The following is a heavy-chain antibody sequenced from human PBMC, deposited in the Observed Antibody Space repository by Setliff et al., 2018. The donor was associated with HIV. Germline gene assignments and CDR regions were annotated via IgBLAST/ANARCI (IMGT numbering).Heavy chain of an antibody. CDR1: GGSINIGSFY. CDR2: VYTRGNT. D-gene: IGHD6-19*01. Sequence: PSETLSLTCTVSGGSINIGSFYWSWIRQPAGKGPEWLGHVYTRGNTYYDPSLASRVAISLDRSKNQFSLKLDSVTAADTALYFCARGRGAWFEGSWFDPWGQGILVTVSS. CDR3: ARGRGAWFEGSWFDP. J-gene: IGHJ5*02. V-gene: IGHV4-61*09.